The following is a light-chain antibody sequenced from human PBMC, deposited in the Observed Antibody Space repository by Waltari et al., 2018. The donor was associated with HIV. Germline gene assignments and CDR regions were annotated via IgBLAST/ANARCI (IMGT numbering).Light chain of an antibody. CDR2: YNA. CDR1: NIGTTS. Sequence: SYVLTQPPSVSVAPGKTAKITCVGNNIGTTSVHWYQQKPDQAPVLVIYYNADRPSGIPERFSGSNSGNTATLTINRVEAGDEADYYCHVWDTISDHVVFGGGSKLTVL. CDR3: HVWDTISDHVV. V-gene: IGLV3-21*04. J-gene: IGLJ2*01.